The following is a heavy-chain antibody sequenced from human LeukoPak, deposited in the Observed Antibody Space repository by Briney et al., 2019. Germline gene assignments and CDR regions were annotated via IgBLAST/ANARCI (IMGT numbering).Heavy chain of an antibody. J-gene: IGHJ4*02. V-gene: IGHV4-4*07. CDR3: ARGSQQWLVRGFDY. D-gene: IGHD6-19*01. CDR1: GDSLSSSY. Sequence: SETLSLTCTVSGDSLSSSYWSWIRQSAGKGLEWIGRIYLSGHTNYKPSLKSRVTISVDTSKNQFSLKLSSVTAADTAVYYCARGSQQWLVRGFDYWGQGTLVTVSS. CDR2: IYLSGHT.